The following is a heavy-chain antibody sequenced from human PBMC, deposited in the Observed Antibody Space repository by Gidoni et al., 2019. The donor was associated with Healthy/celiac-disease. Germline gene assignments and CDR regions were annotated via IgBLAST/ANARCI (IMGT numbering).Heavy chain of an antibody. CDR3: ARGNPYYYYMDV. Sequence: QVQLVESGGGVVQPGRSLRLSCAASGFPFRSYAMHWVRQAPGKGLEWVAVISYDGSNKYYADSVKGRFTISRDNSKNTLYLQMNSLRAEDTAVYYCARGNPYYYYMDVWGKGTTVTVSS. D-gene: IGHD4-4*01. J-gene: IGHJ6*03. CDR2: ISYDGSNK. CDR1: GFPFRSYA. V-gene: IGHV3-30-3*01.